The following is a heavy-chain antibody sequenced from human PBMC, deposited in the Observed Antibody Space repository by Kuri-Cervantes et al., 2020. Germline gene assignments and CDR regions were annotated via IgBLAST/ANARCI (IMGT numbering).Heavy chain of an antibody. CDR1: GFTFSSYS. V-gene: IGHV4-34*01. J-gene: IGHJ5*02. Sequence: GSLRLSCAASGFTFSSYSMNWVRQAPGKGLEWIGEVNHSGDTNYNSSLKSRVTISADTSENQFSLMLTSVTAADTAVYYCARVLPRGFNFPYGSNWLDPWGQGTLVTDSS. CDR2: VNHSGDT. CDR3: ARVLPRGFNFPYGSNWLDP. D-gene: IGHD2/OR15-2a*01.